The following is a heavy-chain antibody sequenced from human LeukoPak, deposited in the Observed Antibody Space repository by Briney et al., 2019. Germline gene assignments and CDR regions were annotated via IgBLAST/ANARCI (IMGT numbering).Heavy chain of an antibody. J-gene: IGHJ4*02. Sequence: PSETLSLTSTVSGYSISSGYYWGWIRQPPGKGLEWIGSIYHSGSTYYNPSLKSRVTISVDTSKNQFSLKLSSVTAADTAVYYCARDPTYYYDSSGYYSGGHFDYWGQGTLVTVSS. V-gene: IGHV4-38-2*02. D-gene: IGHD3-22*01. CDR1: GYSISSGYY. CDR2: IYHSGST. CDR3: ARDPTYYYDSSGYYSGGHFDY.